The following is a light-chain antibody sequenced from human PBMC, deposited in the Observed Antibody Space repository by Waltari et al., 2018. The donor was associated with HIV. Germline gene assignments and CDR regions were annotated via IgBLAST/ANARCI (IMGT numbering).Light chain of an antibody. CDR1: NIGRKT. V-gene: IGLV3-21*04. CDR2: DDK. CDR3: QVWNDGADRE. J-gene: IGLJ3*02. Sequence: SYVLTQPPSVSVAAGKTATITCGGTNIGRKTVNWYQQRPGQAPVLVIHDDKDRPTGIPERLSGSNSGNTATLTINRVEVGDEADYYCQVWNDGADREFGGGTKLAVL.